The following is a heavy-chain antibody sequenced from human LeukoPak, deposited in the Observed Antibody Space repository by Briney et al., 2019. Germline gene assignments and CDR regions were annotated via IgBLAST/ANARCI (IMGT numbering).Heavy chain of an antibody. V-gene: IGHV1-24*01. CDR1: GYTLTELA. Sequence: AAGKVSGKVSGYTLTELAMHWVGQAPVNGREGRGGFDPEDGEAIYAQKPQGRVTMTEDTSTDTAYMELSSLRSEDTAVYYCATAIEQWLVHFDYWGQGTLVTVSS. J-gene: IGHJ4*02. D-gene: IGHD6-19*01. CDR3: ATAIEQWLVHFDY. CDR2: FDPEDGEA.